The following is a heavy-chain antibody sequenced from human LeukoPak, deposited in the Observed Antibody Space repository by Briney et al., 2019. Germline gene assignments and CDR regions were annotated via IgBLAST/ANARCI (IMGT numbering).Heavy chain of an antibody. Sequence: SETLSLICSVSGVSISSSSYYWGWIRQPPGKGLEWIGNIFYGGDTYYNPSLKSRVTISADTSKNQFSLELSSVTAADTALYYCARHVYHTSTDYWGQGTLVTVSS. D-gene: IGHD2-2*01. CDR2: IFYGGDT. V-gene: IGHV4-39*01. CDR1: GVSISSSSYY. J-gene: IGHJ4*02. CDR3: ARHVYHTSTDY.